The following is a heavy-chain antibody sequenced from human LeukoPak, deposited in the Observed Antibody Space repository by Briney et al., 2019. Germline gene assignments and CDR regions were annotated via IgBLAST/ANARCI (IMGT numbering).Heavy chain of an antibody. CDR3: Y. V-gene: IGHV4-39*01. CDR1: GGSISSSSYY. CDR2: IYYSGST. D-gene: IGHD6-13*01. Sequence: SETLSLTCTVSGGSISSSSYYWGWIRQPPGKGLEWIGSIYYSGSTYYNPSLKSRVSISIDTSKNQFSLNLSSYCARRAAGAFDYWGQGTLVTVSS. J-gene: IGHJ4*02.